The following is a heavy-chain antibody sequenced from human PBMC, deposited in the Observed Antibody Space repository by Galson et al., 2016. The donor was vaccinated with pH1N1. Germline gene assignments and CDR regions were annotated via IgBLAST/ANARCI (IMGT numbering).Heavy chain of an antibody. CDR1: GGSVTSSSYY. Sequence: SETLSLTCIVSGGSVTSSSYYWGWIRQPPGRGLEWIGSLYDRGSTYYNSALTSRVAISIDTSKNPFSLKVNSVTAADAAVYYCATMKAVSGPLYMDVWGKGTTVTVSS. V-gene: IGHV4-39*07. J-gene: IGHJ6*03. D-gene: IGHD3-22*01. CDR2: LYDRGST. CDR3: ATMKAVSGPLYMDV.